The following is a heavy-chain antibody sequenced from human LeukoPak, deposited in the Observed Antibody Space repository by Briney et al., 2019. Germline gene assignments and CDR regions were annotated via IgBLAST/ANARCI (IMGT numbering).Heavy chain of an antibody. J-gene: IGHJ4*02. Sequence: PGGSLRLSCAASGFTFSSYAMSWVRQAPGKGLEWVSAISGSGGSTYYADSVKGRFTISRDNSKNTLYLQMNSLRAEDTAVYYCAKAVRFLEWLSAPYYFDYWGQGTLVTVSS. CDR1: GFTFSSYA. D-gene: IGHD3-3*01. CDR2: ISGSGGST. CDR3: AKAVRFLEWLSAPYYFDY. V-gene: IGHV3-23*01.